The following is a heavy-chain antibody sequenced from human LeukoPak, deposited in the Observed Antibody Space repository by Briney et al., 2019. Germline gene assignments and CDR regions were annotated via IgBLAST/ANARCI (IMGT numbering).Heavy chain of an antibody. CDR1: GLTFSSYG. CDR3: ARDSDYGDYKGGFGY. CDR2: IWYDGSNK. V-gene: IGHV3-33*01. J-gene: IGHJ4*02. D-gene: IGHD4-17*01. Sequence: GGSLRLSCAASGLTFSSYGMHGVRQAPGKGLEWVAVIWYDGSNKYYADSVKGRFTISRDNSKNTLYLQMNSLRAEDTAVYYCARDSDYGDYKGGFGYWGQGTLVTVSS.